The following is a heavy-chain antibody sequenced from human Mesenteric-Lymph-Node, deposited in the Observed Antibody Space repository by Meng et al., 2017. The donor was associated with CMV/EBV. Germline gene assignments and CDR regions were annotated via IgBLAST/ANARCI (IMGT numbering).Heavy chain of an antibody. CDR1: GFTVSSYG. Sequence: AASGFTVSSYGMHWVRQDPGKGLEWVAVIWYDGSNKYYADSVKGRFTISRDNSKNTLYLQMNSLRAEDTAVYYCAKDRGSYLGLTDYWGQGTLVTVSS. CDR2: IWYDGSNK. J-gene: IGHJ4*02. CDR3: AKDRGSYLGLTDY. V-gene: IGHV3-33*06. D-gene: IGHD1-26*01.